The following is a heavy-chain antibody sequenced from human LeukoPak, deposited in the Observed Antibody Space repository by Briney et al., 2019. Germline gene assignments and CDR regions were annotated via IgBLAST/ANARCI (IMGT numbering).Heavy chain of an antibody. J-gene: IGHJ4*02. CDR1: VDSVSSNSAA. CDR3: SRVWEHQLEFGFDY. CDR2: TYYRSKWYN. D-gene: IGHD6-13*01. Sequence: SQTLSLTCAISVDSVSSNSAAWNWIRQSPSRGLEWLRRTYYRSKWYNDYAVSVKSRITINPDTSKNQFSLQLNSATPEVTAVYYCSRVWEHQLEFGFDYWGQGTLVTVSS. V-gene: IGHV6-1*01.